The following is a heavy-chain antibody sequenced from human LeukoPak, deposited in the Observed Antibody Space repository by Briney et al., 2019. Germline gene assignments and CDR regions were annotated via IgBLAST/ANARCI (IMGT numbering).Heavy chain of an antibody. J-gene: IGHJ6*03. Sequence: SVKVSCKASGGTFSSYAISWVGQAPGQWLEWMGGIIPIFGTANYAQKFQGRVTITADESTSTAYMELSSLRSEDTAVYYCARAEVVPAVRYYYYYMDVWGKGTTVTVSS. V-gene: IGHV1-69*13. CDR1: GGTFSSYA. CDR3: ARAEVVPAVRYYYYYMDV. CDR2: IIPIFGTA. D-gene: IGHD2-2*01.